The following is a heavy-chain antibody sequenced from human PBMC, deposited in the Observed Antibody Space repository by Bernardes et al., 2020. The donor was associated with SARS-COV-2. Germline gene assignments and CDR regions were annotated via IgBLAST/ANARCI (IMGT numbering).Heavy chain of an antibody. CDR3: AREVGATDFWSGYLYPDAFDI. V-gene: IGHV4-59*01. Sequence: TLSLTCTVSGGSISSYYWSWIRQPPGKGLEWIGYIYYSGSTNYNPSLKSRVTISVATSKNQFSLKLSSVTAADTAVYYCAREVGATDFWSGYLYPDAFDIWGQGTMVTVSS. CDR1: GGSISSYY. J-gene: IGHJ3*02. D-gene: IGHD3-3*01. CDR2: IYYSGST.